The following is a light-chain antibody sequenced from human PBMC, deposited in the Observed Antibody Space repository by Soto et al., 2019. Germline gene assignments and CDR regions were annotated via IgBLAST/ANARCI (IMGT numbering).Light chain of an antibody. CDR2: DAS. Sequence: EIVLTQSPATLSLSPGERATLSCRASQSVSSYLAWYQQKPGQAPRLLIYDASNRATGIPARFSGSGSGTDFTLTISSLEHADFAVYYCQQRSNWPPVYTFGQGTKLEIK. CDR1: QSVSSY. J-gene: IGKJ2*01. CDR3: QQRSNWPPVYT. V-gene: IGKV3-11*01.